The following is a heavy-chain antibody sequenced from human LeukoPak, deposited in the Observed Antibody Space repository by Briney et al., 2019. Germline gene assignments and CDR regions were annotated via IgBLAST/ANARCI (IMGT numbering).Heavy chain of an antibody. D-gene: IGHD3-10*01. V-gene: IGHV5-51*01. CDR3: ARQSGHGSGSYFGP. CDR1: GYSFTSYW. CDR2: IYPDDSHT. J-gene: IGHJ5*02. Sequence: GESLKISCKASGYSFTSYWIGWVRQMPGKGLEWMGVIYPDDSHTRFSPSFEGQVTISADKSIDTAYLQWSSLKASDSAMYYCARQSGHGSGSYFGPWGQGTLVTVSS.